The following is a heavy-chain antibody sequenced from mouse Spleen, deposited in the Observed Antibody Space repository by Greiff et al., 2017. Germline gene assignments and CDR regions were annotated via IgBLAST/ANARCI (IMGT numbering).Heavy chain of an antibody. J-gene: IGHJ2*01. CDR3: ARRDGNYFDY. Sequence: EVKVVESGGGLVKPGGSLKLSCAASGFTFSSYAMSWVRQTPEKRLEWVATISSGGSYTYYPDSVKGRFTISRDNAKNTLYLQMSSLRSEDTAMYYCARRDGNYFDYWGQGTTLTVSS. CDR1: GFTFSSYA. D-gene: IGHD2-1*01. V-gene: IGHV5-9-1*01. CDR2: ISSGGSYT.